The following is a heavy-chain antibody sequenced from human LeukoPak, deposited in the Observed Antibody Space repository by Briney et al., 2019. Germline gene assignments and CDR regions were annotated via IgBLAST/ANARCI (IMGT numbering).Heavy chain of an antibody. V-gene: IGHV3-21*01. D-gene: IGHD4-17*01. CDR3: MKGTVTTIDY. J-gene: IGHJ4*02. Sequence: GGSLRLSCAASGFTFSSYSMNWVRQAPGKGLEWVSSISSSSSYIYYADSVKGRFTISRDNAKNSLYLQMNSLRAEDTAVYYCMKGTVTTIDYWGQGTLVTVSS. CDR1: GFTFSSYS. CDR2: ISSSSSYI.